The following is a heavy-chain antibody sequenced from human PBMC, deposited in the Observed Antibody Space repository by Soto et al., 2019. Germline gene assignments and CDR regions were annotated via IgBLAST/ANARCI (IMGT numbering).Heavy chain of an antibody. CDR1: GFTFSSYG. CDR3: AKDFVGGGWPFDY. J-gene: IGHJ4*02. D-gene: IGHD6-19*01. Sequence: QVQLVESGGGVVQPGRSLRLSCAASGFTFSSYGMHWVRQAPGKGLEWVAVISYDGSNKYYADSVKGRFTISRDNSKTTRYPQMNCLRAEDTAVYYCAKDFVGGGWPFDYWGQGTLVAVSA. CDR2: ISYDGSNK. V-gene: IGHV3-30*18.